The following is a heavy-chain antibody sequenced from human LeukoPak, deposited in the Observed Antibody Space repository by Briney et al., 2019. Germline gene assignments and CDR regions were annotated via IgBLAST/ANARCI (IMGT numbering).Heavy chain of an antibody. D-gene: IGHD2-2*01. CDR2: IWYDGSNK. Sequence: GGSLRLSCAASGFTFSNYGKHWVRQAPGKGLEWVAIIWYDGSNKYYADSVKGRFTISRDNSKNTLYVQLNSLRVEDTAVYYCARDLGGSASWIDYWGQGTLVTVSS. V-gene: IGHV3-33*01. CDR1: GFTFSNYG. J-gene: IGHJ4*02. CDR3: ARDLGGSASWIDY.